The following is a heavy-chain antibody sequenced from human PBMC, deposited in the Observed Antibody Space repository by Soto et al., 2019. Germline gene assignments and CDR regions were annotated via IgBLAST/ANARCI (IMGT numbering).Heavy chain of an antibody. D-gene: IGHD2-21*01. CDR1: GYTFTSYD. J-gene: IGHJ4*02. V-gene: IGHV1-8*01. CDR3: ARGPHCGGDCYSTAW. CDR2: MNPNGGNT. Sequence: QVQLVQSGAEVKKPGASVKVSCKASGYTFTSYDINWVRQATGQGLEWMGWMNPNGGNTGYAQKFQGRITMTRNTSITTAYMELSSLRSEDTAIYYCARGPHCGGDCYSTAWWGQGTLVTVSS.